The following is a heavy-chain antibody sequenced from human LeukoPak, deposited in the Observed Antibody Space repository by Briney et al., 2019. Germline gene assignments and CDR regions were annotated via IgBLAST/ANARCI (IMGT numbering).Heavy chain of an antibody. V-gene: IGHV3-33*08. Sequence: GGSLRLSCAASGFTFSSYAMSWVRQAPGKGLEWVAVIWYDGSNKYYADSVKGRFTISRDNSKNTLYLQMNSLRAEDTAVYYCARDRLRSPDYWGQGTLVTVSS. J-gene: IGHJ4*02. CDR2: IWYDGSNK. CDR3: ARDRLRSPDY. D-gene: IGHD4-17*01. CDR1: GFTFSSYA.